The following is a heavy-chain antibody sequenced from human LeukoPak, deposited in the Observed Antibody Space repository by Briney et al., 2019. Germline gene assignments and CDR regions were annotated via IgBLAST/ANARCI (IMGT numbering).Heavy chain of an antibody. CDR1: GYTFTNYG. D-gene: IGHD3-10*01. CDR3: ARDFPYNYGSGSPSNWFDP. J-gene: IGHJ5*02. CDR2: ISAYNGNT. V-gene: IGHV1-18*01. Sequence: GASVKVSCKASGYTFTNYGISWGRQAPGQGLEWMGWISAYNGNTNYAQKLQGRVTMTTDTSRSTGYMELRSLRSDDTAVYYCARDFPYNYGSGSPSNWFDPWGQGTLVTVSS.